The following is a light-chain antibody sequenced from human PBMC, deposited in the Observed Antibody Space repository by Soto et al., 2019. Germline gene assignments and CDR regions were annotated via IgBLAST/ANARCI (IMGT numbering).Light chain of an antibody. Sequence: QSALTQPVSVSGSPGQSITICCTGTSXDVGGYNYVSWYQQYPGRVPKLLIYKVSNRPSGVSNRFSGSKSGNTASLTISGLQAEDEADYFCTSPTPGSLYVFGTGTKVTVL. CDR2: KVS. V-gene: IGLV2-14*01. CDR1: SXDVGGYNY. CDR3: TSPTPGSLYV. J-gene: IGLJ1*01.